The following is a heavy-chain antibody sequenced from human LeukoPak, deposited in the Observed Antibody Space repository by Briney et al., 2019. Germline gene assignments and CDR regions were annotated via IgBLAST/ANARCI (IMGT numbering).Heavy chain of an antibody. D-gene: IGHD3-22*01. Sequence: TSETLSLTCTVSGGSISSYYWSWIRQPAGKGLEWIGRIYTSGSTNYNPSLKSRVTISADTSKNQFSLKLSSVTAADTAVYYCASYDRGGYYFDYWGQGTLVTVSS. CDR1: GGSISSYY. J-gene: IGHJ4*02. CDR3: ASYDRGGYYFDY. V-gene: IGHV4-4*07. CDR2: IYTSGST.